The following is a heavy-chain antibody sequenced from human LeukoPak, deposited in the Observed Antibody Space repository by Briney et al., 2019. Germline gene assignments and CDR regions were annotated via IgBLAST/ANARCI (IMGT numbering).Heavy chain of an antibody. D-gene: IGHD6-19*01. CDR1: GGSISSYY. V-gene: IGHV4-59*01. CDR2: IYYSGST. CDR3: ARDRLLAEPYYFDF. Sequence: SETLSLTCTVSGGSISSYYWSWIRQPPGKGLEWIGYIYYSGSTNYNPSLKSRVTISVDTSKNQFSLKLSSVTAADTAVYYCARDRLLAEPYYFDFWGQGTLVTVSP. J-gene: IGHJ4*02.